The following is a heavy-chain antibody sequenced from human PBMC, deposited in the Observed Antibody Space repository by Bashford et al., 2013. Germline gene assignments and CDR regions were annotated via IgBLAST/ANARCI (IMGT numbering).Heavy chain of an antibody. CDR2: ISAYNGNT. V-gene: IGHV1-18*01. J-gene: IGHJ6*02. CDR1: GYTFTSYG. D-gene: IGHD1-26*01. Sequence: ASVKVSCKASGYTFTSYGISWVRQAPGQGLEWMGWISAYNGNTNYAQKLQGRVTMTTDTSTSTAYMELRSLRSDDTAVYYCARDSGATTTDYYYYGMDVWGRRTTVTVSS. CDR3: ARDSGATTTDYYYYGMDV.